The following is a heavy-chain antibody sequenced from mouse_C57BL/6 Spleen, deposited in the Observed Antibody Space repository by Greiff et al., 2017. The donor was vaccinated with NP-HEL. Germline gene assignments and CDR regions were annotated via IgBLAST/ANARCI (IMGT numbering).Heavy chain of an antibody. CDR1: GYTFTSYW. CDR2: IDPSDSET. CDR3: ARGHYYGSSPWFAY. V-gene: IGHV1-52*01. D-gene: IGHD1-1*01. Sequence: QVQLQQPGAELVRPGSSVKLSCKASGYTFTSYWMHWVKQRPIQGLEWIGNIDPSDSETHYNQQFKDKATLTVDKSSSTAYMQLSSLTSEDSAVYYCARGHYYGSSPWFAYWGQGTLVTVSA. J-gene: IGHJ3*01.